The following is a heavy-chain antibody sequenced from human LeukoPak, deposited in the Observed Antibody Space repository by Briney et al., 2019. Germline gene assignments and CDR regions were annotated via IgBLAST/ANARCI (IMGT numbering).Heavy chain of an antibody. J-gene: IGHJ4*02. CDR3: ARDGMIGSGWYYFDY. CDR2: ISYDGSNK. CDR1: GFTSRSFA. V-gene: IGHV3-30-3*01. Sequence: GRPLRLSFEPPGFTSRSFAMHWVGQAPARGLGWVAVISYDGSNKYYADSVKGRFTISRDNSKNTLYLQMNSLRAEDTAVYYCARDGMIGSGWYYFDYWGQGTLVTVSS. D-gene: IGHD6-19*01.